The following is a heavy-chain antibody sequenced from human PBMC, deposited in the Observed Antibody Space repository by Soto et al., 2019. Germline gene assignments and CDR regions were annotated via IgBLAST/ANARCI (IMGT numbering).Heavy chain of an antibody. J-gene: IGHJ4*02. CDR2: MFPGDSKS. Sequence: GESLKISCQGSGYSFTNHCIGWVRQVPGKGLEWMGIMFPGDSKSIYSPSFQGQVTMSGDKSISTAYLQWTSLKASDTAIYYCVRRYVGVNRSSPYYLDYWGQGTLVTVSS. D-gene: IGHD3-10*01. CDR3: VRRYVGVNRSSPYYLDY. V-gene: IGHV5-51*01. CDR1: GYSFTNHC.